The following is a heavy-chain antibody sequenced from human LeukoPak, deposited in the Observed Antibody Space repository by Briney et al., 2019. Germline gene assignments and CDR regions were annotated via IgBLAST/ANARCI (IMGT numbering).Heavy chain of an antibody. Sequence: ASVKVSCKASGYTFTSYDINWVRQATGQGLEWMGWMNPNSGNTGYAQKLQGRVTMTRSTSISTAYMELSSLRSEDTAVYYCARGTYYYDSSGYYRDAFDIWGQGTMVTVSS. CDR2: MNPNSGNT. J-gene: IGHJ3*02. D-gene: IGHD3-22*01. CDR1: GYTFTSYD. CDR3: ARGTYYYDSSGYYRDAFDI. V-gene: IGHV1-8*01.